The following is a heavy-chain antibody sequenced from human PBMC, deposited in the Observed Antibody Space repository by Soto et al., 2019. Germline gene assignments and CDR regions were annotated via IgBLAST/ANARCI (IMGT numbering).Heavy chain of an antibody. V-gene: IGHV1-58*02. D-gene: IGHD2-2*01. J-gene: IGHJ4*02. CDR2: IVGGSGNT. CDR1: GFTFTSAA. CDR3: AISPSYCSSTSCYVGDLDY. Sequence: SVRVSCRASGFTFTSAAMQWVRQARGQRLEWIGWIVGGSGNTNYAQKSQDRVTITRDMSTSTAYMDLSSLRSEDTAVYYCAISPSYCSSTSCYVGDLDYWGQGTLVTVSS.